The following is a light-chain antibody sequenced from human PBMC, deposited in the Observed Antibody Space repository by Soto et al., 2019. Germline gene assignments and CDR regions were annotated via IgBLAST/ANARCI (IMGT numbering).Light chain of an antibody. Sequence: EIVLPHSPGTLSLSPWEGATLSFRASQSVVTSYLAWYQQKYGQSPRLLIYGASTRASGIPDRISGSGSGTDFTLTISRLEPEDFAVYYCQHYGSFNTFAGGTKVDIK. CDR1: QSVVTSY. CDR3: QHYGSFNT. V-gene: IGKV3-20*01. J-gene: IGKJ4*01. CDR2: GAS.